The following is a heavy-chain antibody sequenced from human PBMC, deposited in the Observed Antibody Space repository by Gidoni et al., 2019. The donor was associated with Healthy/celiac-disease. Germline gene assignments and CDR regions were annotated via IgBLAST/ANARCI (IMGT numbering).Heavy chain of an antibody. D-gene: IGHD3-10*01. Sequence: QVQLQESGPGLVKPSQTLSLTCTVAGGSISSGGYYWSWIRQHPGKGLEWIGYIYYSGSTYYYPSLKSRVTISVDTSKNQFSLKLSSVTAADTAVYYCARGEITSIVAYEAFDIWGQGTMVTVSS. J-gene: IGHJ3*02. CDR3: ARGEITSIVAYEAFDI. V-gene: IGHV4-31*03. CDR2: IYYSGST. CDR1: GGSISSGGYY.